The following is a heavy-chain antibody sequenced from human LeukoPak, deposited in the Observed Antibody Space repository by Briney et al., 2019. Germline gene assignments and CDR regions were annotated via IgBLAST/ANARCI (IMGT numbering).Heavy chain of an antibody. D-gene: IGHD2-21*02. Sequence: SSETLSLTCTVSGGSISSYYWSWIRQPPGKGLEWIGYIYYSGSTNYNPSLKSRVTISVDTSKNQFSLKLSSVTAADTAVYYCARGPVVVTAPGAFDIWGQGTMVTVSS. J-gene: IGHJ3*02. CDR1: GGSISSYY. CDR2: IYYSGST. V-gene: IGHV4-59*12. CDR3: ARGPVVVTAPGAFDI.